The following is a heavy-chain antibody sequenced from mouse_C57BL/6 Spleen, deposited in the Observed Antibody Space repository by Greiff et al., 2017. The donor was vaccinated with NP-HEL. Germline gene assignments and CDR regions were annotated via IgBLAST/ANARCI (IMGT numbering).Heavy chain of an antibody. V-gene: IGHV1-77*01. D-gene: IGHD2-3*01. CDR1: GYTFTDYY. CDR3: VLYDGYHYFDY. CDR2: IGPGSGST. Sequence: VQLQQSGAELVKPGASVKISCKASGYTFTDYYINWVKQRPGQGLEWIGKIGPGSGSTYYNEKFKGKATLTADKSSSTAYMQLSSLTSEDSAVYFCVLYDGYHYFDYWGQGTTLTVSS. J-gene: IGHJ2*01.